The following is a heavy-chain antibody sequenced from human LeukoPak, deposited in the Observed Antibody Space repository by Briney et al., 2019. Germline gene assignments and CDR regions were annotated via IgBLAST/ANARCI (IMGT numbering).Heavy chain of an antibody. D-gene: IGHD3-22*01. J-gene: IGHJ4*02. CDR2: MYLSGTT. Sequence: TSETLSLTCAVSGDSINSLDLWSWVRQPPGKGLEWIGEMYLSGTTHSNPSVKSRVTISIDKSKNQFFLNLSSVTAADTAVYYCAGLVGRYSSGLYYYYFDYWGQGTLVTVSS. CDR1: GDSINSLDL. V-gene: IGHV4-4*02. CDR3: AGLVGRYSSGLYYYYFDY.